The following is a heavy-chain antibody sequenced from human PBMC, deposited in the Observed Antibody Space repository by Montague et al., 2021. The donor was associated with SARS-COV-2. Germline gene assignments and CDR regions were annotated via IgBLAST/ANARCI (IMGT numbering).Heavy chain of an antibody. CDR3: ARASYDSSGYYVWFDP. Sequence: SLRLSCAASGFTFSSYDMHWVRQATGKGLEWVSAIGTAGDTYYPXSVKGRFTISRENAKNSLYLQMNSLRAGDTAVYYSARASYDSSGYYVWFDPWGQGTLVTVSS. CDR2: IGTAGDT. D-gene: IGHD3-22*01. V-gene: IGHV3-13*04. CDR1: GFTFSSYD. J-gene: IGHJ5*02.